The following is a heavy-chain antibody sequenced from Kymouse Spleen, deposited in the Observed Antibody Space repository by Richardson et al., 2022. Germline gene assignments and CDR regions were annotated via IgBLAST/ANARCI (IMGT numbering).Heavy chain of an antibody. J-gene: IGHJ5*02. Sequence: QLQLQESGPGLVKPSETLSLTCTVSGGSISSSSYYWGWIRQPPGKGLEWIGSIYYSGSTYYNPSLKSRVTISVDTSKNQFSLKLSSVTAADTAVYYCAASITIFGVVPGPWGQGTLVTVSS. CDR3: AASITIFGVVPGP. CDR2: IYYSGST. V-gene: IGHV4-39*01. D-gene: IGHD3-3*01. CDR1: GGSISSSSYY.